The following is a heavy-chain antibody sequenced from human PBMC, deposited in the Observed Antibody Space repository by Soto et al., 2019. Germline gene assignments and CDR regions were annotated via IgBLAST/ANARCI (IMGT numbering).Heavy chain of an antibody. V-gene: IGHV3-30-3*01. CDR3: AREPKYYDRGGYYLCPFDF. Sequence: QVQLVESGGGVVRPGRSLRLSCTASGFTFSNYAMHWVRQAPGKGLEWVAVISYDGSNKYYADSVKGRFTVSRDTSKNTLELQMNSLRPEDTAVYHCAREPKYYDRGGYYLCPFDFWGQGTVVTVSS. CDR2: ISYDGSNK. CDR1: GFTFSNYA. J-gene: IGHJ4*02. D-gene: IGHD3-22*01.